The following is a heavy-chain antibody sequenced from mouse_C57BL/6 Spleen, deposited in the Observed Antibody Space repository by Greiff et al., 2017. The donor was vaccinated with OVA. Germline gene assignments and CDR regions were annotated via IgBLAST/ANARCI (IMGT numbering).Heavy chain of an antibody. V-gene: IGHV14-2*01. CDR1: GFNIKAYY. CDR3: ARYDYGSSYDYAMDY. D-gene: IGHD1-1*01. J-gene: IGHJ4*01. CDR2: IDPEDGET. Sequence: VQLQQSGAELVKPGASVKLSCTASGFNIKAYYMHWVKQRTEQGLEWIGRIDPEDGETKNAPKFQGKATITADTSANTAYLQLSSLTSEDTAVYYCARYDYGSSYDYAMDYWGQGTSVTVSS.